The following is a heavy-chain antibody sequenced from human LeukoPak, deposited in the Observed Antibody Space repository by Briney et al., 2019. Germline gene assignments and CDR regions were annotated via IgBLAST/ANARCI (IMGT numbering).Heavy chain of an antibody. J-gene: IGHJ4*02. D-gene: IGHD3-3*01. CDR3: ARGRDFWSGYLVY. Sequence: PGGSLRLSCAVSGFTVSNNYMSWVRQAPGKGLEWVSIIYSGGSTYYADSVKGRFTISRDNSKNTLYLQMTGLRAEDTAVYYCARGRDFWSGYLVYWGQGALVTVSS. CDR2: IYSGGST. V-gene: IGHV3-66*01. CDR1: GFTVSNNY.